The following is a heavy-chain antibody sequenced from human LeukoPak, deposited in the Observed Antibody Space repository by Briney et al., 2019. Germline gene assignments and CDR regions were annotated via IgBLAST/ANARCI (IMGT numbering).Heavy chain of an antibody. D-gene: IGHD1-26*01. CDR3: ATHYSGSP. J-gene: IGHJ5*02. V-gene: IGHV1-46*01. CDR1: GYTFTSYY. Sequence: GASVKVSCKASGYTFTSYYMHWVRQAPGQGLEWMGIINPSGGSTSYAQKFQGRVTITADKSTSTAYMELSSLRSEDTAVYYCATHYSGSPWGQGTLVTVSS. CDR2: INPSGGST.